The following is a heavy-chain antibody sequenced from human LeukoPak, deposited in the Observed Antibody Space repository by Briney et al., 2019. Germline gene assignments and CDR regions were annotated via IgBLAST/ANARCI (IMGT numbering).Heavy chain of an antibody. CDR1: GGSFSGYY. Sequence: PSETLSLTCAVYGGSFSGYYWSWIRQPPGKGLEWIGEINHSGSTNYNPSLKSRVTISVDTSKNQFSLKLSSVTAADTAVYYCARGYYGSGSYGWGQGTLVIVSS. V-gene: IGHV4-34*01. D-gene: IGHD3-10*01. J-gene: IGHJ4*02. CDR3: ARGYYGSGSYG. CDR2: INHSGST.